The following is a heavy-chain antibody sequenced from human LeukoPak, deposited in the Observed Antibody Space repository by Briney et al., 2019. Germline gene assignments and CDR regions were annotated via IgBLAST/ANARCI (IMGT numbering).Heavy chain of an antibody. V-gene: IGHV3-23*01. D-gene: IGHD6-19*01. CDR2: ISGSGGSI. J-gene: IGHJ6*02. CDR1: GFTFSSYV. CDR3: ARDERTSSGWYDYYYGMDV. Sequence: GGSLRLSCAASGFTFSSYVMTWVRQAPGKGLEWVSAISGSGGSIYYADSVKGRFTISRDNSKNTLYLQMNSLRAEDAAVYYCARDERTSSGWYDYYYGMDVWGQGTTVTVSS.